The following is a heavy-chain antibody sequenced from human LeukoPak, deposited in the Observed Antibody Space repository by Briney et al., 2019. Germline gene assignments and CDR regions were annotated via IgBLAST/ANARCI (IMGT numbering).Heavy chain of an antibody. CDR2: TYSGGTT. D-gene: IGHD6-13*01. CDR3: ASRRGKKDIDY. CDR1: GFTFSSYA. Sequence: GGSLRLSCAASGFTFSSYAMSWVRQAPGKGLEWVSLTYSGGTTYYADSVKGRFTISRDNSKNTLYLQMSSLRVEDTAIYYCASRRGKKDIDYWGQGTLVTVSS. J-gene: IGHJ4*02. V-gene: IGHV3-23*01.